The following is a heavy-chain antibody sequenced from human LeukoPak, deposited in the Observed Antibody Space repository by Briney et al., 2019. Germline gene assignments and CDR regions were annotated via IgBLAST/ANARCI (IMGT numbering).Heavy chain of an antibody. CDR3: ARDLTHRRNYDNSGYQIVSAF. Sequence: ASVKVSCKASGYTFTSYGISWVRQAPGQGLEWMGWISGYNGHTNYAQKFQGRVTMTTDTSTSTAYMELRSLRSDDTAVYYCARDLTHRRNYDNSGYQIVSAFWGQGTLVTVSS. V-gene: IGHV1-18*01. D-gene: IGHD3-22*01. CDR2: ISGYNGHT. CDR1: GYTFTSYG. J-gene: IGHJ4*02.